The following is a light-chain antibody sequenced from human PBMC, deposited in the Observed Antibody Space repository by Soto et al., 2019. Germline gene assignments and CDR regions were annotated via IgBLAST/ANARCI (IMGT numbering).Light chain of an antibody. J-gene: IGKJ1*01. CDR2: AAS. V-gene: IGKV1-39*01. Sequence: DIQMTQSPSSLSASVGDRLTITCRASQSISMYLNWYQQKQGKXXKXXIYAASSLQSGVPSRFSGSGSGTELTITISSLQPDDFETYYCQQYNSFPWTFGLGTKVDIK. CDR3: QQYNSFPWT. CDR1: QSISMY.